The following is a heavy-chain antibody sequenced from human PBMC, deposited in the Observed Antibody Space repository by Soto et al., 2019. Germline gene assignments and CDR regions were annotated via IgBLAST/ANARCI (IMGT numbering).Heavy chain of an antibody. Sequence: QVQLVQSGAEVKKPGSSVKVSCKASGGTFSSYAISWVRQAPGQGLEWMGGIIPIFGTANYAQKFQGRVTITEDESTSTAYMELSRLRSEDTAVYYCAREGGPAASRDDAFDIWGQGTMVTVSS. D-gene: IGHD6-13*01. V-gene: IGHV1-69*01. CDR2: IIPIFGTA. CDR3: AREGGPAASRDDAFDI. J-gene: IGHJ3*02. CDR1: GGTFSSYA.